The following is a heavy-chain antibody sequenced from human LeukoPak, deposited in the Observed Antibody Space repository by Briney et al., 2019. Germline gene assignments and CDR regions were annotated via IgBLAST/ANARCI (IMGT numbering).Heavy chain of an antibody. CDR1: GGTFSSYA. CDR3: ARSDTAMVPRGYYYYGMDV. D-gene: IGHD5-18*01. V-gene: IGHV1-69*04. CDR2: IIPILGIA. Sequence: ASVKVSCKASGGTFSSYAISWLRQAPGQGLEWMGWIIPILGIANYAQKFQGRVTITADKSTSTAYMELSSLRSEDTAVYCCARSDTAMVPRGYYYYGMDVWGQGTTVTVSS. J-gene: IGHJ6*02.